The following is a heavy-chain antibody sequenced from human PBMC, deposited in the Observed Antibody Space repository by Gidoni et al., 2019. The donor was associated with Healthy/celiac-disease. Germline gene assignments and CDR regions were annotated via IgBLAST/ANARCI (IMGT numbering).Heavy chain of an antibody. CDR3: AKQGDILTGYYPSWFDP. D-gene: IGHD3-9*01. Sequence: EVQLLESGGGLVQPGGSLRLSCAASGFTFRSYAMSWVRQAPGKGLEWVSAISGSGGSTYYADSVKGRFTISRDNSKNTLYLQMNSLRAEDTAVYYCAKQGDILTGYYPSWFDPWGQGTLVTVSS. CDR2: ISGSGGST. CDR1: GFTFRSYA. V-gene: IGHV3-23*01. J-gene: IGHJ5*02.